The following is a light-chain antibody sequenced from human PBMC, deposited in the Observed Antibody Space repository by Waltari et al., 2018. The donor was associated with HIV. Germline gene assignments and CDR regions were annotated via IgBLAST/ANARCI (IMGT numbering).Light chain of an antibody. V-gene: IGKV3-15*01. CDR1: QSAATN. CDR3: QQYNSSPT. J-gene: IGKJ2*01. Sequence: EILMTQSPATLAVSPGDSATLSCKASQSAATNIAWYQQKPGQPIRLLIYGAGTTATGVSGRFSGSGSGTDFTLTINNLQSDDSAVYFCQQYNSSPTFGQGTKVEV. CDR2: GAG.